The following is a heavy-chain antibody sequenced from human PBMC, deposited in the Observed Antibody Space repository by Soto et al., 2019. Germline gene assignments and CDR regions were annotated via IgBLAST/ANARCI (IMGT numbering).Heavy chain of an antibody. CDR3: ARDTGGNH. D-gene: IGHD2-8*02. J-gene: IGHJ4*02. Sequence: GGSLRLLCVASGFTFSSYSMNWVRQAPGRGLELVSSISSSSSYIYYADSVKGRFTISRDNAKNALYLQMNSMRAEDTAVYYCARDTGGNHWGQGTLVTVSS. CDR2: ISSSSSYI. CDR1: GFTFSSYS. V-gene: IGHV3-21*01.